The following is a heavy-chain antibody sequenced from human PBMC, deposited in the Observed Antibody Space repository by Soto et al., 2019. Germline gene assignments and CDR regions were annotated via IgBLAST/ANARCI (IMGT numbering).Heavy chain of an antibody. V-gene: IGHV3-21*01. J-gene: IGHJ3*02. CDR1: GFTFSSYG. D-gene: IGHD6-19*01. Sequence: GGSLRLSCAASGFTFSSYGMNWVRQAPGKGLEWVSSISSSSSYIYYADSVKGRFTISRDNAKNSLYLQMNSLRAEDTAVYYCASSIAVAGIDAFDIWGQGTMVTVSS. CDR3: ASSIAVAGIDAFDI. CDR2: ISSSSSYI.